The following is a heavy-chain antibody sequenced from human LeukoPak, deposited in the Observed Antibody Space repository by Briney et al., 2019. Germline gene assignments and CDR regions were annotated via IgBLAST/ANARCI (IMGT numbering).Heavy chain of an antibody. D-gene: IGHD6-19*01. CDR3: ARDLRTIVAVAGTLDY. J-gene: IGHJ4*02. CDR2: IYYSGST. Sequence: PSETLSLTCTVSGGSISSGSYYWGWIRQPPGKGLEWIGSIYYSGSTYYNPSLKSRVTISVDTSKNQFSLKLSSVTAADTAVYYCARDLRTIVAVAGTLDYWGQGTLVTVSS. V-gene: IGHV4-39*07. CDR1: GGSISSGSYY.